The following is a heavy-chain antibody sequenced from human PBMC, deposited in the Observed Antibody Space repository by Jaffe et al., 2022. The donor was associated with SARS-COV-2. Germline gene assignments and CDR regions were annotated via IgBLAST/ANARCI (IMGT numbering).Heavy chain of an antibody. CDR3: ARGSQCHHASCYTYWFDP. D-gene: IGHD3-16*02. CDR1: GGTFSSYT. V-gene: IGHV1-69*02. CDR2: IIPILDIT. J-gene: IGHJ5*02. Sequence: QVQLVQSGAEVKKPGSSVKVSCKASGGTFSSYTISWVRQAPGQGLEWMGRIIPILDITNYAQKFQGRVTITADESTSTAYMELSSLRSEDTAIYYCARGSQCHHASCYTYWFDPWGQGTLVTVSS.